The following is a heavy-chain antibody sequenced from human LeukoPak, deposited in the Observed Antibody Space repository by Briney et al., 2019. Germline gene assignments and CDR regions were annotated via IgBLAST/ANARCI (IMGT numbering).Heavy chain of an antibody. CDR3: ARQSRYYDFWSGYYYYYYYMDV. V-gene: IGHV4-4*09. CDR2: IYTSGST. J-gene: IGHJ6*03. CDR1: GGSISSYY. D-gene: IGHD3-3*01. Sequence: PSETLSLTCTVSGGSISSYYWSWIRQPPGKGLEWIGYIYTSGSTNYNPSLKSRVTISVDTSKNQFSLKLSSVTAADTAVYYCARQSRYYDFWSGYYYYYYYMDVWGKGTTVTVSS.